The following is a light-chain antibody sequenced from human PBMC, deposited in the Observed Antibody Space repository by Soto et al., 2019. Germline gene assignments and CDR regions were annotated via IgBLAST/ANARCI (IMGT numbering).Light chain of an antibody. V-gene: IGKV3-11*01. Sequence: EIVLTQSPATLSLSPGDRATLYCRAGQTVFNYLGWYQQKSGQAPRLLISDVSKRATGIPARFSGSGSGTDFTLTISSLEPEDFAVYYCQHRVNGPTFGGGIKVEIK. J-gene: IGKJ4*01. CDR1: QTVFNY. CDR3: QHRVNGPT. CDR2: DVS.